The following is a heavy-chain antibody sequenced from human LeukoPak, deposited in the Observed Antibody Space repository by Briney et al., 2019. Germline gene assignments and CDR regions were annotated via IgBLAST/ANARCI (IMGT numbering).Heavy chain of an antibody. CDR1: GFTSSSYW. CDR2: ISPDGRST. J-gene: IGHJ4*02. D-gene: IGHD3-10*02. V-gene: IGHV3-74*01. Sequence: PGGSLRLSCAASGFTSSSYWMHWVRQAPGKGLVWVSRISPDGRSTTYADSVKGRFTISRDNAKNTLYLQMNSLSAEDTAVYYCARGDWYYVYWGQGTLVTVSS. CDR3: ARGDWYYVY.